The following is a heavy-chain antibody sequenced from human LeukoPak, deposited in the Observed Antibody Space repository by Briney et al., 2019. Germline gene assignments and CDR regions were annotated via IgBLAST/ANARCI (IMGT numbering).Heavy chain of an antibody. CDR2: IRPSTGDT. CDR3: ARDPNYGFDY. CDR1: GYTFTSHG. J-gene: IGHJ4*02. V-gene: IGHV1-18*01. Sequence: GASVKVSCKASGYTFTSHGITWVRQAPGQGPEWMGWIRPSTGDTDYALNLQGRVTLTTDTSTSTAYMELRSLRSDDTAVYYCARDPNYGFDYWGQGTLVTVSS. D-gene: IGHD3-10*01.